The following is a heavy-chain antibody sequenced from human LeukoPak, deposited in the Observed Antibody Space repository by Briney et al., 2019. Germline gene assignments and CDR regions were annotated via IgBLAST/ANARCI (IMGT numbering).Heavy chain of an antibody. CDR2: ISAYNDNT. CDR1: GYSFTRYG. Sequence: ASVKVSCKASGYSFTRYGITWVRQAPGQGLEWMGWISAYNDNTNYAQKLQGRVTLTTDTSTSTAYMGLRSLRSDDTAVYYCAREGYCSGGTCYSTMNWFDPWGQGTLVTVSS. J-gene: IGHJ5*02. CDR3: AREGYCSGGTCYSTMNWFDP. V-gene: IGHV1-18*01. D-gene: IGHD2-15*01.